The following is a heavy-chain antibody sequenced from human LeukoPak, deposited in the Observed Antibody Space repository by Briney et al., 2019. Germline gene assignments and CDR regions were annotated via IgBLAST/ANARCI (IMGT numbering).Heavy chain of an antibody. J-gene: IGHJ4*02. CDR2: IYYNVST. Sequence: SQTLSLTCTVSGGSISSGRYYWTWLRQHPGRGLDWFGYIYYNVSTYYNPSVKSRVTISVDKSKNQFSLKLSSVTAEDTAVYYWARGEDIWAGGYDYWGQGTLVTVSS. CDR3: ARGEDIWAGGYDY. D-gene: IGHD3-9*01. V-gene: IGHV4-31*03. CDR1: GGSISSGRYY.